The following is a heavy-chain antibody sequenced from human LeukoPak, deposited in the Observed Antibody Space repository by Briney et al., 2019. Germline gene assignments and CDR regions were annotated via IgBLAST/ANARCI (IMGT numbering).Heavy chain of an antibody. D-gene: IGHD3-22*01. CDR2: ISYDGSNK. V-gene: IGHV3-30*18. CDR1: GFTFSSYG. J-gene: IGHJ3*02. CDR3: AKDPYYYDSSGHWGIGAFDI. Sequence: GGSLRLSCAASGFTFSSYGMHWVRQAPGKGLEWVAVISYDGSNKYYADSVKGRFTISRDNSKTTLYLQMNSLRAEDTAVYYCAKDPYYYDSSGHWGIGAFDIWGQGTMVTVSS.